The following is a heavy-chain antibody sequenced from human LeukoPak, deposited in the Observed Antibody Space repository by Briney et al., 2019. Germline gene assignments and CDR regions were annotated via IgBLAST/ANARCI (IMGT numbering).Heavy chain of an antibody. CDR3: ARSLRGYSSGWCRAGGYDY. D-gene: IGHD6-19*01. Sequence: PGGSLRLSCAASGFTFSSYAMSWIRQAPGKGLEWVSYISSSGSTIYYADSVKGRFTISRDNAKNSLYLQMNSLRAEDTAVYYCARSLRGYSSGWCRAGGYDYWGQGTLVTVSS. V-gene: IGHV3-11*01. CDR2: ISSSGSTI. CDR1: GFTFSSYA. J-gene: IGHJ4*02.